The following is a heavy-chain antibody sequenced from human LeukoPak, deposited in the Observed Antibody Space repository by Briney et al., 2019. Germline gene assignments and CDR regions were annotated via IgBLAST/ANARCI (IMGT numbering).Heavy chain of an antibody. J-gene: IGHJ5*02. V-gene: IGHV1-2*02. CDR3: ATNILVRDIINWFDP. CDR1: GYSFADYY. Sequence: ASVKVSCKASGYSFADYYMHWVRQAPGQGLEWMGWIKPNSGGTRSAQKFQGRVTMTRDTSIGTAHMELSSLRYDDTAVYYCATNILVRDIINWFDPWGQGTLVTVSS. D-gene: IGHD3-10*01. CDR2: IKPNSGGT.